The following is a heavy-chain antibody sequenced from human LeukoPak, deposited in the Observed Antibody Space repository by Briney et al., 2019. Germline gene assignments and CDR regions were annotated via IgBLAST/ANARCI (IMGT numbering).Heavy chain of an antibody. Sequence: GGSLRLSCAASGFTFSSYTMSWVRQTPGKGLEWVSAITGSGGGTYYADSVKGRFTISRDNSRNTLFLQMNSLRAEDTAIYYCAREQPDKDQQRLFLHFDYWGQGTLVTVSP. CDR2: ITGSGGGT. CDR3: AREQPDKDQQRLFLHFDY. J-gene: IGHJ4*02. D-gene: IGHD6-25*01. V-gene: IGHV3-23*01. CDR1: GFTFSSYT.